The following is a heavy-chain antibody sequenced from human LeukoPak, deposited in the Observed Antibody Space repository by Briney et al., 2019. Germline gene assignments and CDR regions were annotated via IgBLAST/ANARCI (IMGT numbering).Heavy chain of an antibody. CDR2: IYPSGTT. J-gene: IGHJ2*01. D-gene: IGHD3-22*01. Sequence: SETLSLTCTVSGGSISSYYWSWIRQPAGKGLEWIGRIYPSGTTYYNPSLKSRVTMSVNTAKNQFSLELSSVTAADTAVYYCAKNHYDSSGYAWYFDLWGRGTLVTVSS. CDR3: AKNHYDSSGYAWYFDL. CDR1: GGSISSYY. V-gene: IGHV4-4*07.